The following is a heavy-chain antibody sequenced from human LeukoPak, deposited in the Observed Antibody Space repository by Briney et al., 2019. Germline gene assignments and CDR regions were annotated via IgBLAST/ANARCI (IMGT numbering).Heavy chain of an antibody. V-gene: IGHV4-4*07. CDR2: IYTSGST. CDR1: GGSTSSYY. D-gene: IGHD3-3*01. J-gene: IGHJ6*02. CDR3: ARDTDYDFWSGLGRGYYYYGMDV. Sequence: SETLSLTCTVSGGSTSSYYWSWIRQPAGKGLEWIGRIYTSGSTNYNPSLKSRVTMSVDTSKNQFSLKLSSVTAADTAVYYCARDTDYDFWSGLGRGYYYYGMDVWGQGTTVTVSS.